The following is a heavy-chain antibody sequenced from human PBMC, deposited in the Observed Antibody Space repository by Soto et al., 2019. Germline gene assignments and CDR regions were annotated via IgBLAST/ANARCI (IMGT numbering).Heavy chain of an antibody. J-gene: IGHJ4*02. Sequence: PVGSLILSCAASGFTFSNAWMSWVRQAPGKGLEWVGRIKSKTDGGTTDYAAPVKGRFTISRDDSKNTLYLQMNSLKTEDTAVYYCTTDGNLSYDSSANVDYWGQGTLVTVSS. CDR1: GFTFSNAW. CDR2: IKSKTDGGTT. CDR3: TTDGNLSYDSSANVDY. V-gene: IGHV3-15*01. D-gene: IGHD3-22*01.